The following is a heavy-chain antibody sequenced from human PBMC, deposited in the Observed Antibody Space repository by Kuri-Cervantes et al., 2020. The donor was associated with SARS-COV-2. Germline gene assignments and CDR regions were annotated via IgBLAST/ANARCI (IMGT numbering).Heavy chain of an antibody. CDR3: ARDLLGFVRGFDL. D-gene: IGHD3-16*01. V-gene: IGHV4-39*07. CDR2: IYYSGST. CDR1: GGSISSSSYY. Sequence: AETLSLTCTVSGGSISSSSYYWGWIRQPPGKGLEWIGRIYYSGSTYYNPSLKSRVTISVDTSKNQFSLRLSSVTAADTAVYFCARDLLGFVRGFDLWGRGALVTSPQ. J-gene: IGHJ2*01.